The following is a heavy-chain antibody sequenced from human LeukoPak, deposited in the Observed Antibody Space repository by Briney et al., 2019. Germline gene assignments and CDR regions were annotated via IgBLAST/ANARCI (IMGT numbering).Heavy chain of an antibody. CDR3: ARDGSSWPFFES. J-gene: IGHJ4*02. D-gene: IGHD6-13*01. CDR1: GGSMSTFY. V-gene: IGHV4-4*07. Sequence: SETLSLTCTVSGGSMSTFYWSWIRQPAGKGLEWIGRIYGSGTTNYNPALKSRVTMSVDTSKKQFSLKLTSVTAADTAVYYCARDGSSWPFFESWGQGTLVTVSS. CDR2: IYGSGTT.